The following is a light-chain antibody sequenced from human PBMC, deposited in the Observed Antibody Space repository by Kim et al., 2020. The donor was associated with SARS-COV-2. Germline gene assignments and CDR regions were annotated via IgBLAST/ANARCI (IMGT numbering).Light chain of an antibody. CDR3: QKYDAAPWT. CDR2: AAS. V-gene: IGKV1-27*01. J-gene: IGKJ1*01. Sequence: DIQMTQSPSSLSASVGDRVTITCRASQGISNSLAWYQQKPGKVPKVLISAASTLLSGVPSRFSGSGSGTDFTLTISSLQPEDVATYYCQKYDAAPWTFGQGTKVDIK. CDR1: QGISNS.